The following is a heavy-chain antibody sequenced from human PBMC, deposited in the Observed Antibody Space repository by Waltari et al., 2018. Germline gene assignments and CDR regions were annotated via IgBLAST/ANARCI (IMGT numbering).Heavy chain of an antibody. CDR3: AREDRVPTFSNSGY. CDR1: GGSISDSSYY. V-gene: IGHV4-39*02. J-gene: IGHJ4*02. D-gene: IGHD6-25*01. Sequence: QLQLQESGPGLVKPSETLSLTCTVSGGSISDSSYYWGWVRQPPGKGLEWIATIYYNGATQYNPSLKSRVAIFVDTSKNQFSLRLTSVIAADTAVYYCAREDRVPTFSNSGYWGQGTLVTVSS. CDR2: IYYNGAT.